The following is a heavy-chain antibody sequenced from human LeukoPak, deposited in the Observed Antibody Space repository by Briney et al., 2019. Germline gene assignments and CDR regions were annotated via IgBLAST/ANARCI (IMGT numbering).Heavy chain of an antibody. CDR3: ARMASIAAAGLDY. D-gene: IGHD6-13*01. V-gene: IGHV4-39*01. Sequence: SETLSLTCTVSGGSISSSSYYWGWIRQPPGKGLEWIGSIYYSGSTYYNPSLKSRVTISVDTSKNQFSLKLSSVTAADTAVYYCARMASIAAAGLDYWGQGTLVTVSS. CDR2: IYYSGST. CDR1: GGSISSSSYY. J-gene: IGHJ4*02.